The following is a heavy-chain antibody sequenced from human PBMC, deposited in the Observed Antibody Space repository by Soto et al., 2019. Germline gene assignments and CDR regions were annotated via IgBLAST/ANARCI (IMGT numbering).Heavy chain of an antibody. CDR1: GYTFTSYD. J-gene: IGHJ6*02. Sequence: ASVKVSCEASGYTFTSYDINWVRQATGQGLEWMGWMNPNSGNTGYAQKFQGRVTMTRNTCISTAYMELSSLRSEDTAVYYCIVWFGELCGYYYYGMDVWGQGSPVTVYS. CDR3: IVWFGELCGYYYYGMDV. D-gene: IGHD3-10*01. CDR2: MNPNSGNT. V-gene: IGHV1-8*01.